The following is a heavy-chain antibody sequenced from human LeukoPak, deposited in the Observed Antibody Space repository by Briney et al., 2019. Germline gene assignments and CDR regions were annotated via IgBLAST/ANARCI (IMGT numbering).Heavy chain of an antibody. CDR1: GFTFRSYW. CDR3: ARAGTDWSIDY. J-gene: IGHJ4*02. CDR2: INTDGSST. V-gene: IGHV3-74*01. Sequence: GGSLRLSCAVSGFTFRSYWLHWVRQAPGKGLVWVSLINTDGSSTTYADSVRGRFTISRDNAKNTLYLHMNSLRAEDTAVYYCARAGTDWSIDYWGQGTLVTVSS. D-gene: IGHD3-9*01.